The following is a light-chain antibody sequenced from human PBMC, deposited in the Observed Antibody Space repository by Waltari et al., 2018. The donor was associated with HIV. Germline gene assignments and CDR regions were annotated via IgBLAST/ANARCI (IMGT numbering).Light chain of an antibody. Sequence: QSALTQPRSVSGSPGQSVAISCTGTSSDVGGYNSVSWYQHHPGKAPKLMIYDVSKRPSGVPDRFSGSKSGNTASLTISGLQAEDEADYYCCSYAGSSTLVFGGGTKLTVL. V-gene: IGLV2-11*01. CDR3: CSYAGSSTLV. CDR2: DVS. CDR1: SSDVGGYNS. J-gene: IGLJ3*02.